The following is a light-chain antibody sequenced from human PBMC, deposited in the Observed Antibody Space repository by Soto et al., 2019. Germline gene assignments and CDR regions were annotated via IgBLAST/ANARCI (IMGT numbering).Light chain of an antibody. V-gene: IGLV2-23*01. Sequence: QSVLTQPASVSGSPGQSITISCTGISSDAGNYNPVSWYQQHPGKAPKLMIYEGSKRPSGVSNRFSGSKSGNTASLTISGLQAEDEADYYCCSYASSSTPVVFGGGTKLTVL. CDR3: CSYASSSTPVV. CDR1: SSDAGNYNP. CDR2: EGS. J-gene: IGLJ2*01.